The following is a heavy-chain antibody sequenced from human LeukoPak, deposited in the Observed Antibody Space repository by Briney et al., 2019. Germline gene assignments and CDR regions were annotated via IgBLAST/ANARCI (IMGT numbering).Heavy chain of an antibody. CDR1: GGSISSGGYY. V-gene: IGHV4-31*03. Sequence: PSQTLSLTCTVSGGSISSGGYYCRWIRQHPGKGLGWIGYIYYRGSTYYDPALKSRGTISVDTSKNQFSLKLSSVTAADTAVYYCGRGIAARDGGTNWFDPWGQGTLVTVSS. J-gene: IGHJ5*02. CDR2: IYYRGST. D-gene: IGHD6-6*01. CDR3: GRGIAARDGGTNWFDP.